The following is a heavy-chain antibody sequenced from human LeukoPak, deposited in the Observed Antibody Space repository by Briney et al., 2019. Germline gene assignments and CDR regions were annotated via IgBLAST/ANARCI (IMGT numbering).Heavy chain of an antibody. D-gene: IGHD3-3*01. J-gene: IGHJ4*02. CDR2: IKTDGSTT. V-gene: IGHV3-74*01. Sequence: GGSLRLSCAVSGFTFSSSWMHWVRQAPGKGLVWVSHIKTDGSTTAYADSVKGRFTISRDNAKNTLYLQMNSLRAEDTAVYYCAKDGDWGQGTLVTVSS. CDR1: GFTFSSSW. CDR3: AKDGD.